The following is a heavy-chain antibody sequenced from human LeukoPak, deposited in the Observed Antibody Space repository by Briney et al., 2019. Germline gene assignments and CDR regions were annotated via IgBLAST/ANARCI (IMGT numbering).Heavy chain of an antibody. Sequence: PGGSLRLSCAASGFTFSTYWMTGVRQAPGKGLEWVASIREDGSEKYYVDSVKGRFTISRDNAQKSLYLEMNSLRVEDTAVYYCARAVTSTEGYWGQGTVVTVSS. CDR2: IREDGSEK. J-gene: IGHJ4*02. CDR3: ARAVTSTEGY. V-gene: IGHV3-7*03. CDR1: GFTFSTYW.